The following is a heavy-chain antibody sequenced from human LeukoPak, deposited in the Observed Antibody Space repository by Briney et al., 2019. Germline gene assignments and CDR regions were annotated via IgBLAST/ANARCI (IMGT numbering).Heavy chain of an antibody. J-gene: IGHJ6*03. D-gene: IGHD3-3*01. V-gene: IGHV4-4*07. CDR1: GGSISSYY. CDR2: IYTSGST. Sequence: TSSETLSLTCTVSGGSISSYYWSWIRQPAGKGLEWIGRIYTSGSTNYNPSLKSRVTMSVDTSKNQFSLKLSSVTAADTAVYYCARNPITIFGVVSFYMDVWGKGTTVTVSS. CDR3: ARNPITIFGVVSFYMDV.